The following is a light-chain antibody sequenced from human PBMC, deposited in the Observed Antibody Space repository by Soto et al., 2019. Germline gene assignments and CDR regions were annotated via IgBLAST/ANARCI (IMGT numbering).Light chain of an antibody. CDR3: QQYNNWPLT. CDR1: QSVSSN. V-gene: IGKV3-15*01. Sequence: EIVMTQSPATLSVSPGERATLSCRASQSVSSNLAWYQQKPGQAPRLLIYGASTRATGIPARFSGSGSGTEFTLTISSLQSEDFAADYCQQYNNWPLTFGGGTKVEIK. J-gene: IGKJ4*01. CDR2: GAS.